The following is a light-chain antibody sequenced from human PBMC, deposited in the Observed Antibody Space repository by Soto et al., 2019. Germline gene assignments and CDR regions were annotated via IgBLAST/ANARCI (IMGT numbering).Light chain of an antibody. Sequence: QSVLTQPPSVSGAPGQRVTIPCTGSSSNIGAGYDVHWYQQLPGTAPKLLISGNTNRPSGVPDRFSGSKSGTSASLAITGLQAEDEADYYCCSYAGTFYVFGTGTKVTVL. CDR1: SSNIGAGYD. J-gene: IGLJ1*01. V-gene: IGLV1-40*01. CDR3: CSYAGTFYV. CDR2: GNT.